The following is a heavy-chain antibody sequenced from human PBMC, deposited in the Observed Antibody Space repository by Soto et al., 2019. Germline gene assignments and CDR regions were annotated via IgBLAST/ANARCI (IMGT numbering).Heavy chain of an antibody. CDR1: GGSISSSSYY. V-gene: IGHV4-39*01. J-gene: IGHJ6*02. CDR3: AIQEGYCDFPYGMDF. CDR2: IYYSGST. Sequence: SETLSLTCTVYGGSISSSSYYWGWIRQPPGKGLEWIGSIYYSGSTYYNTSLKSRVTISVDTSKNQFSLKLSSVTAAYTSVFFCAIQEGYCDFPYGMDFWGQGTTVTVSS. D-gene: IGHD3-3*01.